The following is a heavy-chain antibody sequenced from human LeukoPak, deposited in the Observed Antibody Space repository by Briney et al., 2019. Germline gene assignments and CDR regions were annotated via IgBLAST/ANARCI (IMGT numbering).Heavy chain of an antibody. V-gene: IGHV3-15*01. J-gene: IGHJ6*03. Sequence: GGSLRLSCAASGFTFSNAWMSWVRQAPGKGLEWVGRIKSKTDGGTTDYAAPVKGRFTISRDDSKNTLYLQMNSPKTEDTAVYYCTTLTVTTMSDYYYYYMDVWGKGTTVTVSS. CDR2: IKSKTDGGTT. D-gene: IGHD4-17*01. CDR1: GFTFSNAW. CDR3: TTLTVTTMSDYYYYYMDV.